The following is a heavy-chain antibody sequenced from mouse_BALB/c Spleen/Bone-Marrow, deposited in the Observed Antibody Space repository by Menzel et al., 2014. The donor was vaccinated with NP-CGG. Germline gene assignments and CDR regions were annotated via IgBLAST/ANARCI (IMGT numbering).Heavy chain of an antibody. CDR2: ITYSGST. D-gene: IGHD2-4*01. CDR1: GYSITSDYA. J-gene: IGHJ2*01. Sequence: EVQLQQSGPGPVKPSQSLSLTCTVTGYSITSDYAWNWIRQFPRNKLEWMGYITYSGSTSYNPSLKSRISITRDTSKNQFFLQLNSVTTEDTATYYCARYYDYDGDYFDYWGQGTTLSVSS. CDR3: ARYYDYDGDYFDY. V-gene: IGHV3-2*02.